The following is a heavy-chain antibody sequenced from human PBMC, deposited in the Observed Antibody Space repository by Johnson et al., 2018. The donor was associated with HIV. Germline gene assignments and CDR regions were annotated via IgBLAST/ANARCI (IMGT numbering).Heavy chain of an antibody. CDR1: GFTVSSNY. J-gene: IGHJ3*02. CDR2: ISYDGSNK. CDR3: ARDPDGTTGTTYPDAAFDI. D-gene: IGHD1-1*01. Sequence: QVQLVESGGGVVQPGRSLRLSCAASGFTVSSNYMSWVRKAPGKGLEWVAVISYDGSNKYYADSVKGRFTISRDNSKNTLYLQMNSLRAEDRAVYYCARDPDGTTGTTYPDAAFDIWGQGTMVTVSS. V-gene: IGHV3-30-3*01.